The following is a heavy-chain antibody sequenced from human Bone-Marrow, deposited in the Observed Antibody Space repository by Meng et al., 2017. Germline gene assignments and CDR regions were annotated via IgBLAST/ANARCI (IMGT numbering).Heavy chain of an antibody. CDR2: IIHIFGTA. CDR1: GGTFSSYA. Sequence: SVKVSCKASGGTFSSYAISWVRQAPGQGREWMGGIIHIFGTANYAQKFQGRVTITTDESTSTAYMELSSLRAEDTAVYYCASSRGVVVPGAIDVYFDYWGQGTLVTVSS. V-gene: IGHV1-69*05. CDR3: ASSRGVVVPGAIDVYFDY. D-gene: IGHD2-2*01. J-gene: IGHJ4*02.